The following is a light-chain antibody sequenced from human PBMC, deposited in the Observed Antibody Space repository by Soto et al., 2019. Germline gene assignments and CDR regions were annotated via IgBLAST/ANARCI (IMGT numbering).Light chain of an antibody. CDR2: EVS. Sequence: QSVLTQPASVSGSPGQSITISCTGTSSDVGGYNYVSWYQQNPGKAPKLMIYEVSNRPSGVSTRFSGSKSGNTASLTISGLQAEDEADYSCSSYTSSSTLYVFGTGTKLTVL. CDR3: SSYTSSSTLYV. V-gene: IGLV2-14*01. J-gene: IGLJ1*01. CDR1: SSDVGGYNY.